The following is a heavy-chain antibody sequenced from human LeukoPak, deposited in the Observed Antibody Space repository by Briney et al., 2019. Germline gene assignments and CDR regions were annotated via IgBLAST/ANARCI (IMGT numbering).Heavy chain of an antibody. J-gene: IGHJ3*02. CDR1: GFTFSSYW. CDR2: INKDGSET. D-gene: IGHD3-3*01. Sequence: PGGSLRLSCAASGFTFSSYWMNWVRQAPGTGLEWVANINKDGSETYYLDSVNGRFTISRDNAKNSLYLPMNSLRAEDTTVYYCARDGARPNGGVVIISLDAFDIWGQGTMVTVSS. V-gene: IGHV3-7*01. CDR3: ARDGARPNGGVVIISLDAFDI.